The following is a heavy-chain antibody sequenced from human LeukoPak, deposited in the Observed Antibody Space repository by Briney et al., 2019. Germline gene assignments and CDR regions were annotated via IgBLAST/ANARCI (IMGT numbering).Heavy chain of an antibody. J-gene: IGHJ4*02. D-gene: IGHD2-21*02. Sequence: GGSLRLSCAASGFTFSNAWMSWVRQAPGKGLEWVGRIKSKTDGGTTDYAAPVKSRFTISRDDSKNTLYLQMNSLKTEDTAVYYCTTIVVVTAGVDYWGQGTLVTVSS. CDR2: IKSKTDGGTT. V-gene: IGHV3-15*01. CDR3: TTIVVVTAGVDY. CDR1: GFTFSNAW.